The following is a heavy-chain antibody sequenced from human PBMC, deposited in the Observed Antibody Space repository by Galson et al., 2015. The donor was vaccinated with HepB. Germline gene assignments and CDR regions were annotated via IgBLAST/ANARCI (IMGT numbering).Heavy chain of an antibody. Sequence: SVKVSCKASGYTFTSYYMHWVRQAPGQGLEWMGIINPSGDSTSYAQKFQGRVTMTRDTSTSTVYMELSSLRSEDTAVYYCARDLEPMVRGVILGGGYGMDVWGQGTTVTVSS. D-gene: IGHD3-10*01. CDR2: INPSGDST. V-gene: IGHV1-46*01. CDR3: ARDLEPMVRGVILGGGYGMDV. J-gene: IGHJ6*02. CDR1: GYTFTSYY.